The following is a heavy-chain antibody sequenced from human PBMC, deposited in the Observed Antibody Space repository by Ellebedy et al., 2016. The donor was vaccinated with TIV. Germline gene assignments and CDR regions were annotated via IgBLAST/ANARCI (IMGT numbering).Heavy chain of an antibody. V-gene: IGHV3-15*01. D-gene: IGHD3/OR15-3a*01. CDR3: TRTRHNP. CDR2: INTNTAGGTI. J-gene: IGHJ5*02. Sequence: GGSLRLSXAASGFTLSDAWMTWVRQAPGAGLEWVGRINTNTAGGTIDYAAPVKGRFTISRDDSKNTMYLQMNSLKTEDTAVYYCTRTRHNPWGQGTLVTVSS. CDR1: GFTLSDAW.